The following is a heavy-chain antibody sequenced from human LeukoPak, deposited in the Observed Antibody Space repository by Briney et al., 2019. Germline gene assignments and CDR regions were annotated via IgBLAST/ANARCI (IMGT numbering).Heavy chain of an antibody. Sequence: GGSLRLSCAASGFTFSNAWMSWVRQAPGKGLEWVGRIKSKTDGGTTDYAAPVKGRFTISRDDSKNTLYLQMNSLKTEDTAIYYCATYRQVLLPFESWGQGTLVTDSS. CDR1: GFTFSNAW. J-gene: IGHJ4*02. CDR2: IKSKTDGGTT. D-gene: IGHD2-8*02. V-gene: IGHV3-15*01. CDR3: ATYRQVLLPFES.